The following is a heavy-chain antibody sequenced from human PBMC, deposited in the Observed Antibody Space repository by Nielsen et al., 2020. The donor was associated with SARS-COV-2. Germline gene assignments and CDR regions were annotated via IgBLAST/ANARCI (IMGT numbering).Heavy chain of an antibody. V-gene: IGHV3-9*01. Sequence: GGSLRPSCATSGFTFDDYAMHWVRQLPGKGLEWVSGISWNSNSIAYADSVKGRFTISRDNAKNSLYVQMNSLRAEDTVLYYCVRGRRVGTIIFEYWGQGTLVTDSS. CDR2: ISWNSNSI. D-gene: IGHD1-26*01. CDR3: VRGRRVGTIIFEY. CDR1: GFTFDDYA. J-gene: IGHJ4*02.